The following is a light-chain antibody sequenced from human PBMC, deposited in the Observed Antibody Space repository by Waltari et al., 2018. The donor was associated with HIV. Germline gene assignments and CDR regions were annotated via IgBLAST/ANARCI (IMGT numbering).Light chain of an antibody. CDR1: GSNIGSNY. V-gene: IGLV1-47*01. J-gene: IGLJ7*01. CDR2: RNN. Sequence: QSVLTQPPSASGTPGPRVTISWSGSGSNIGSNYVAWYQQLPGTATKRLIYRNNQRPSGVPDRFSGSKSGTSASLAISALRSEEEADYYCAVWDDSLSGPVFGGGTQLTVL. CDR3: AVWDDSLSGPV.